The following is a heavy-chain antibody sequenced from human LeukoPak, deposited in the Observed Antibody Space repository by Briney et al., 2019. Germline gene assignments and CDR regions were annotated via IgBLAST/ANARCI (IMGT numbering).Heavy chain of an antibody. CDR2: INHSGSN. CDR1: GGSFSGYY. Sequence: PSETLSLTCAVDGGSFSGYYWSWVRQPPGKGLEWIGEINHSGSNNYNPSLKSRVTISVDTSKNQFSLKLSSVTAADTAVYYCARDRYYDFWCGCPAIPFRWFDHWGQGTLVTVSS. CDR3: ARDRYYDFWCGCPAIPFRWFDH. V-gene: IGHV4-34*01. J-gene: IGHJ5*02. D-gene: IGHD3-3*01.